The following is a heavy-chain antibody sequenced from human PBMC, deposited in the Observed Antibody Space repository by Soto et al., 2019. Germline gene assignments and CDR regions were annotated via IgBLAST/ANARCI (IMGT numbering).Heavy chain of an antibody. CDR3: ARYRSITIFGVASYYYYGMDV. J-gene: IGHJ6*02. D-gene: IGHD3-3*01. CDR2: ISSSSSTI. V-gene: IGHV3-48*02. CDR1: GFTFSSYS. Sequence: GGSLRLSCAASGFTFSSYSMNWVRQAPGKGLEWVSYISSSSSTICYADSVKGRFTISRDNAKNSLYLQMNSLRDEDTAVYYCARYRSITIFGVASYYYYGMDVWGQGTTVTVSS.